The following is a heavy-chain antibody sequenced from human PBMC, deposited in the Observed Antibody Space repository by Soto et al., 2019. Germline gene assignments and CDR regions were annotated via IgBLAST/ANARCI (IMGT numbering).Heavy chain of an antibody. V-gene: IGHV1-69*13. D-gene: IGHD6-6*01. Sequence: ASVKVSCKASGGTFSSYAISWVRQAPGQGLEWMGGIIPIFGTANYAQKFQGGVTITADESTSTAYMELSSLRSEDTAVYYCAHSSSPAYYFDYWGQGTLVTVSS. CDR3: AHSSSPAYYFDY. J-gene: IGHJ4*02. CDR1: GGTFSSYA. CDR2: IIPIFGTA.